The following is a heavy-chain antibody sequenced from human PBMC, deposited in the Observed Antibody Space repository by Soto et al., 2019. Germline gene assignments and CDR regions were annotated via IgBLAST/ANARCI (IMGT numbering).Heavy chain of an antibody. CDR3: ASLYAAGSRQDGVDV. D-gene: IGHD3-10*01. CDR1: GGSFSGYY. CDR2: INHSGST. V-gene: IGHV4-34*01. J-gene: IGHJ6*02. Sequence: PSETLSLTCAVYGGSFSGYYWSWIRQPPGKGLEWIGEINHSGSTNYNPSLKSRVTISVDTSKNQFSLKLSSVTAADTAVYYCASLYAAGSRQDGVDVWGQGTTVTVSS.